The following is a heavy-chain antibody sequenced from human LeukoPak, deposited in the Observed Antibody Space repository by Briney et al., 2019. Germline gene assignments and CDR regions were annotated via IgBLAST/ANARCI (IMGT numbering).Heavy chain of an antibody. D-gene: IGHD4-11*01. CDR2: ISGSGGST. Sequence: GGSLRLSCAASGFTFSSYAMSWVRQAPGKGLEWVSAISGSGGSTYYADSVKGRFTISRDNSRNTLYLHMNSLRAEDTAVYYCAKGNSYYYFDYWGQGILVTVSS. CDR3: AKGNSYYYFDY. J-gene: IGHJ4*02. CDR1: GFTFSSYA. V-gene: IGHV3-23*01.